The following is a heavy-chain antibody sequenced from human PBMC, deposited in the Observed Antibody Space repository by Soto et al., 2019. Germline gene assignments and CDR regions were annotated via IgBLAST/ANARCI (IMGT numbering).Heavy chain of an antibody. CDR2: ITRNDGRT. Sequence: EVQFLESGGGLVQPGGSLRLSCAASGFDIRSRAMSWIRQAPGKGLEWVSSITRNDGRTYYADSVKGRFTISTDNSENTVSLEMHSLRAEDTAMYYCAKDLDSDGWPAFDNWCPGTLVTVS. CDR3: AKDLDSDGWPAFDN. D-gene: IGHD2-15*01. J-gene: IGHJ4*02. CDR1: GFDIRSRA. V-gene: IGHV3-23*01.